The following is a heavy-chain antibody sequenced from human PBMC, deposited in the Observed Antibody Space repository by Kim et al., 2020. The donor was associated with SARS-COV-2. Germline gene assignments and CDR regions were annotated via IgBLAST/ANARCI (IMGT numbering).Heavy chain of an antibody. Sequence: GGSLRLSCAASGFTFSSYSMNWVRQAPGKGLEWVSSISSSSSYIYYADSVKGRFTISRDNAKNSLYLQMNSLRAEDTAVYYCARGRHCSSTSCYTPREAFDIWGQGTMVTVSS. V-gene: IGHV3-21*01. CDR1: GFTFSSYS. D-gene: IGHD2-2*02. CDR2: ISSSSSYI. J-gene: IGHJ3*02. CDR3: ARGRHCSSTSCYTPREAFDI.